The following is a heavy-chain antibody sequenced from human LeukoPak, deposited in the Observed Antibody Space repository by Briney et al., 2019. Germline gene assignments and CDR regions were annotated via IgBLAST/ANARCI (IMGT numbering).Heavy chain of an antibody. D-gene: IGHD1-26*01. CDR1: GFIFSDYY. CDR2: ISSSGSTI. J-gene: IGHJ6*03. CDR3: ARDSPGGYYYYYMDV. V-gene: IGHV3-11*04. Sequence: GGSLRLSCAASGFIFSDYYMSWIRQAPGKGLEWVSYISSSGSTIYYTDSVKGRFTISRDNAKNSLYLQMNSLRAEDTAVYYCARDSPGGYYYYYMDVWGKGTTVTVSS.